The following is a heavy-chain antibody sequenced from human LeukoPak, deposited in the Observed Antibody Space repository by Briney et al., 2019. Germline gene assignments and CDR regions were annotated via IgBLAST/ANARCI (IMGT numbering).Heavy chain of an antibody. Sequence: GGSLRLSCSASGFTYNHSGMHSVRQAPGKGLELVAVIWSDGTEKSYADAVKGRFTVSRDDSSNTLYLQMNSLRGEDTAVYYCARDAQRGFDYSNSLEYWGQGTLVTVSS. D-gene: IGHD4-11*01. CDR3: ARDAQRGFDYSNSLEY. J-gene: IGHJ4*02. V-gene: IGHV3-33*08. CDR1: GFTYNHSG. CDR2: IWSDGTEK.